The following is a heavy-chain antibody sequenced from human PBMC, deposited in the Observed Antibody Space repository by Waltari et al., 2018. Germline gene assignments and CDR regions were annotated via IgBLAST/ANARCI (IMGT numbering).Heavy chain of an antibody. V-gene: IGHV3-7*01. CDR3: VRDQWFAFDI. CDR1: GFTLSNYW. CDR2: IMTDGREE. Sequence: EVQLVESGGDFVQPGGSLRLSCAASGFTLSNYWMSWVRQAPGKGQEWVANIMTDGREEYYVDSVRGRVTSSRDNAKNSLYLQMNSLRPEDTAVYYCVRDQWFAFDIWGQGTMVTVSS. J-gene: IGHJ3*02. D-gene: IGHD3-22*01.